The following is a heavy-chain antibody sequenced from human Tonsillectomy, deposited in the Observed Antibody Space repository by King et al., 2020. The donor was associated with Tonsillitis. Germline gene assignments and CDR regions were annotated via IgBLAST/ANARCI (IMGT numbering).Heavy chain of an antibody. CDR2: IKQDGSEK. CDR3: ASGPPYSSLDYYYGLDV. Sequence: EVQLVESGGGLVQPGGSLRLSCAASGFTFSSYWMSWVRQAPGKGLECVANIKQDGSEKYYVDSVKGRLTISRDNAKNSLYLQMNSLGAEDTAVYYCASGPPYSSLDYYYGLDVWGQGTTVTVSS. CDR1: GFTFSSYW. D-gene: IGHD6-13*01. J-gene: IGHJ6*02. V-gene: IGHV3-7*03.